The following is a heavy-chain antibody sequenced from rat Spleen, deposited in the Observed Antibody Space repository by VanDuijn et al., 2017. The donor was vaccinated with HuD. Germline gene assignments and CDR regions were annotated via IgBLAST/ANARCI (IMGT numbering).Heavy chain of an antibody. J-gene: IGHJ2*01. D-gene: IGHD1-9*01. CDR1: GFTFNNYG. CDR3: ARRHYGYTDYFDY. CDR2: ISYGDSSGHSST. Sequence: EVQLVESGGGLVQPGRSLKLSCAASGFTFNNYGMAWVRQAPTKGLEWVATISYGDSSGHSSTYYRDSVKGRFTISRDDAKSTLSLQVDSLRSEDTATYYCARRHYGYTDYFDYWGQGVMVTVSS. V-gene: IGHV5-29*01.